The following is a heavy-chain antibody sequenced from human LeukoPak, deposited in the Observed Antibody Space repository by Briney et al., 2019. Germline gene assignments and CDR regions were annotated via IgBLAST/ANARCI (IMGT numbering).Heavy chain of an antibody. J-gene: IGHJ4*02. V-gene: IGHV1-46*01. CDR1: GYTFTSNY. D-gene: IGHD5-24*01. CDR2: ISPSGGST. Sequence: ASVKVSCKAFGYTFTSNYMHWVRQAPGQGPEWMGVISPSGGSTTYAQKFQGRVTLTRDMSTSTDYLELSSLRSDDTAVYYCAREMATIRGDYWGQGTLVTVSS. CDR3: AREMATIRGDY.